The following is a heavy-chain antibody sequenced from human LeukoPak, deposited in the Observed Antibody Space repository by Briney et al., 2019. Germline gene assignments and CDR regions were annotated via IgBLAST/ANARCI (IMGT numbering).Heavy chain of an antibody. Sequence: GRSLRLSCAASGFTFGSYAMHWVRQAPGKGLEWVAVISYDGSNKYYADSVKGRFTISRDNSKNTLYLQMNSLRAEDTAVYYCARDFWDIVVVPAAPHYYFDYWGQGTLVTVSS. V-gene: IGHV3-30-3*01. J-gene: IGHJ4*02. CDR1: GFTFGSYA. CDR3: ARDFWDIVVVPAAPHYYFDY. D-gene: IGHD2-2*01. CDR2: ISYDGSNK.